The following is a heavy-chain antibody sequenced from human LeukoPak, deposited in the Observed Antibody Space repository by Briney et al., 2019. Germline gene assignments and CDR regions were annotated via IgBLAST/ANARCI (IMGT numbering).Heavy chain of an antibody. CDR3: ARDETICSSTSCYKPDFDY. CDR1: GFTFSTYW. D-gene: IGHD2-2*02. J-gene: IGHJ4*02. Sequence: AGGSLRLSCAVSGFTFSTYWMSWVRQAPGKGLEWVANIKQDGSEKFYVDSVKGRFTISRDNAKNSLYLQMDSLRAEDTAVYYCARDETICSSTSCYKPDFDYWGQGTLVTVSS. CDR2: IKQDGSEK. V-gene: IGHV3-7*01.